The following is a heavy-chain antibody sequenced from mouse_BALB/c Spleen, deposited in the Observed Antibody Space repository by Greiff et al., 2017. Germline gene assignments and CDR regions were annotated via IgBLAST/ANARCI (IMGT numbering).Heavy chain of an antibody. Sequence: EVKLMESGPGLVKPSQSLSLTCSVTGYSITSGYYWNWIRQFPGNKLEWMGYISYDGSNNYNPTLKNRISITRDTSKNQFFLKLNSVTTEDTATYYCARDRDDEGYAMDYWGQGTSVTVSS. J-gene: IGHJ4*01. CDR2: ISYDGSN. D-gene: IGHD2-12*01. CDR1: GYSITSGYY. V-gene: IGHV3-6*02. CDR3: ARDRDDEGYAMDY.